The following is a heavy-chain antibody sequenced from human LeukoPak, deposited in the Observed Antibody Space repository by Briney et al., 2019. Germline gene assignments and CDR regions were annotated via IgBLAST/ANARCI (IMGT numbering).Heavy chain of an antibody. CDR1: GGSISSGGYS. CDR2: IYHSGST. Sequence: YPSETLSLTCAVSGGSISSGGYSWSWIRQPPGKGLEWIGYIYHSGSTYYNPSLKSRVTISVDRSKNQFSLKLSSVAAADTAVYYCARGIAADGSYGMDVWGQGTTVTVSS. V-gene: IGHV4-30-2*01. D-gene: IGHD6-13*01. J-gene: IGHJ6*02. CDR3: ARGIAADGSYGMDV.